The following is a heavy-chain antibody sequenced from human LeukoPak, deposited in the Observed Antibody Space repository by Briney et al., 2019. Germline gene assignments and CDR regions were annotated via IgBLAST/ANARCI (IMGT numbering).Heavy chain of an antibody. V-gene: IGHV1-69*01. D-gene: IGHD5-18*01. CDR2: IIVIFGTP. CDR1: GGTFSSYS. J-gene: IGHJ5*01. Sequence: GSSVKVSCKASGGTFSSYSFSWVRQAPGQGLEWLGGIIVIFGTPNYPQKFHGRVTITADESTSTVYMELSSLRSEDTAMYYCARDVDSSMVTNWFASWGQGTLVTVPS. CDR3: ARDVDSSMVTNWFAS.